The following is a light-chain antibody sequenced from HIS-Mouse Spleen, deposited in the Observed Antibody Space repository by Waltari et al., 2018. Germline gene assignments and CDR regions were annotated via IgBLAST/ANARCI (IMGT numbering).Light chain of an antibody. CDR1: SSHVGCYNF. V-gene: IGLV2-14*01. Sequence: QSALTQPASVSGSPGQSHTIPCTGTSSHVGCYNFFSWYQQHPGKAPTHMSCEVRNRPSGVSNRFSGSKSGNTASLTISGLQAEDEADYYCSSYTSSSTWVFGGGTKLTVL. CDR3: SSYTSSSTWV. CDR2: EVR. J-gene: IGLJ3*02.